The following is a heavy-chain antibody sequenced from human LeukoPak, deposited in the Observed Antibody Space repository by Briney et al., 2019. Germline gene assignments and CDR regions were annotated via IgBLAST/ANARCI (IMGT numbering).Heavy chain of an antibody. Sequence: PGGSLRLSCAASGFTFSSYAMHWVRQAPGKGLEWVAVISYDGSNKYYADSVKGRFTISRDNSKNTLYLQMNGLRAEDTAVYYCARDRGSIAVAGMSSWGQGTLVTVSS. CDR2: ISYDGSNK. CDR3: ARDRGSIAVAGMSS. D-gene: IGHD6-19*01. J-gene: IGHJ5*02. CDR1: GFTFSSYA. V-gene: IGHV3-30-3*01.